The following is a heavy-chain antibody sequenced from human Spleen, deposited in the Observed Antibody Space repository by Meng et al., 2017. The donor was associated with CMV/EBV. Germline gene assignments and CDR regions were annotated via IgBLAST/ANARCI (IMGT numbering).Heavy chain of an antibody. V-gene: IGHV3-21*01. CDR1: GFTFSSYS. CDR3: ARDVVGIEDY. J-gene: IGHJ4*02. D-gene: IGHD2-21*01. CDR2: ISSSSSYI. Sequence: LSYAASGFTFSSYSMNWVRQAPGKGLEWVSSISSSSSYIYYADSVKGRFTISRDNAKNSLYLQMNSLRAEDTAVYYCARDVVGIEDYWGQGTLVTVSS.